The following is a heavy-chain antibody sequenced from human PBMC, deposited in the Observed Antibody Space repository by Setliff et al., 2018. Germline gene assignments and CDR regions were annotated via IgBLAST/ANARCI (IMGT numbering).Heavy chain of an antibody. D-gene: IGHD6-19*01. Sequence: ASVKVSCKASGYTFTSYYMHWVRQAPGQGLEWMGIINPSGGSTNYAQKFQGRVTITADESTSTAYMELSSLRSEDTAVYYCARPSYSSGWYGNFDYWGQGTLVTVSS. CDR2: INPSGGST. V-gene: IGHV1-46*01. CDR3: ARPSYSSGWYGNFDY. CDR1: GYTFTSYY. J-gene: IGHJ4*02.